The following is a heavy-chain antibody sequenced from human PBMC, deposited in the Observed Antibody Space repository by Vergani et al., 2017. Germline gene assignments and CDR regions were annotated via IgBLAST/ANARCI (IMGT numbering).Heavy chain of an antibody. CDR3: AKARDPNCKGGNCYSYYYGLDL. CDR2: ISGSGGNT. D-gene: IGHD2-21*01. CDR1: GFTFSSHA. Sequence: EVQLLESGGNLIQPGGSLRLSCGASGFTFSSHAMTWVRLAPGKGLQWVSAISGSGGNTFYTDSVKGRFTISRDNSKDTLYLQMNSLRVEDTAIYYCAKARDPNCKGGNCYSYYYGLDLWGQGTTVTVSS. J-gene: IGHJ6*02. V-gene: IGHV3-23*01.